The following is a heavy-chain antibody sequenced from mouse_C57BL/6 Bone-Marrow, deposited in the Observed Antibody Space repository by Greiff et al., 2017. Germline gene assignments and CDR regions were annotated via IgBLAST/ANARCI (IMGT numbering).Heavy chain of an antibody. V-gene: IGHV1-81*01. Sequence: VQLQQSGAELARPGASVKLSCKASGYTFTSYGISWVKQRPGQGLEWIGEIYPRSGNTYYNEKFKGKATLTADKSSSTAYMELRSLTSEDSAVYFCASACAWFAYGGQGTLVTVSA. CDR3: ASACAWFAY. J-gene: IGHJ3*01. CDR1: GYTFTSYG. CDR2: IYPRSGNT.